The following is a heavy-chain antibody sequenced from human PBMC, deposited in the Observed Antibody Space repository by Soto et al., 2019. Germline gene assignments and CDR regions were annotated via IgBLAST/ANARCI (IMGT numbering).Heavy chain of an antibody. CDR1: GYTFTTAG. CDR3: ARKYSSLPEDS. D-gene: IGHD3-22*01. Sequence: ASVKVSCKASGYTFTTAGVSWLRQAPGQGLEWMGWIGVGNGRTNYAQKFQGRVTVTTDTSTSTAYMELRTLTSDDTAVYYCARKYSSLPEDSWGQGTPVTVSS. V-gene: IGHV1-18*01. CDR2: IGVGNGRT. J-gene: IGHJ4*02.